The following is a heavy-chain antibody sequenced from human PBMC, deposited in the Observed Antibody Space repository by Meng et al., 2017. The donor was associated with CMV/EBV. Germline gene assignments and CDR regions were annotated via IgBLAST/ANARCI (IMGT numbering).Heavy chain of an antibody. J-gene: IGHJ6*02. CDR1: GFTFDDYG. V-gene: IGHV3-20*01. Sequence: SCAASGFTFDDYGMSWVRQAPGKGLEWVSGINWNGGSTGYADSVKGRFTISRDNAKNSLYLQMNSLRAEDTALYHCARVSSPEYYYGMDVWGQGTTVTVSS. CDR2: INWNGGST. CDR3: ARVSSPEYYYGMDV.